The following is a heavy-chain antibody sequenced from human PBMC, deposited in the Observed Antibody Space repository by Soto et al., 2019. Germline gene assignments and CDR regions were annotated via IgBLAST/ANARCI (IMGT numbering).Heavy chain of an antibody. Sequence: SETLSLTCTVSGGSISSHYWSWVRQAPGKGLEWIGHIYYRGSTTYNPSLRSRSTISVDTSNNQFSLKLNSVTTADTAVYYCARDGREASGMDVWGQGTKVTV. CDR3: ARDGREASGMDV. D-gene: IGHD1-26*01. J-gene: IGHJ6*02. V-gene: IGHV4-59*11. CDR2: IYYRGST. CDR1: GGSISSHY.